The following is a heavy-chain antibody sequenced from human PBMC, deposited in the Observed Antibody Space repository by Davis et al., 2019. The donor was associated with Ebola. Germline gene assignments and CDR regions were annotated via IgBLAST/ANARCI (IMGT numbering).Heavy chain of an antibody. Sequence: PSETLSLTRAVSGYSIGSGYHWGWIRQPPGRGLEWIGNRYYGTDASYNPALRSRVTISLDTSKNQFSLKLNSVTAADPAVYYCVNDGGHGGDSDYWGQGILVTVSS. CDR2: RYYGTDA. CDR3: VNDGGHGGDSDY. D-gene: IGHD2-21*02. CDR1: GYSIGSGYH. J-gene: IGHJ4*01. V-gene: IGHV4-38-2*01.